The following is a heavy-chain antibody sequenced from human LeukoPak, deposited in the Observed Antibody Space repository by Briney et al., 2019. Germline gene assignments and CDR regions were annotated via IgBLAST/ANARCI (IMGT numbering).Heavy chain of an antibody. CDR1: GGSISGSGYY. D-gene: IGHD5-18*01. J-gene: IGHJ4*02. CDR3: ARDRGGYSYGQYYFDY. V-gene: IGHV4-61*08. CDR2: IYYSGST. Sequence: PSETLSLTCTVSGGSISGSGYYWSWIRQPPGKGLEWIGYIYYSGSTNYNPSLKSRVTISVDTSKNQFSLKLSSVTAADTAVYYCARDRGGYSYGQYYFDYWGQGTLVTVSS.